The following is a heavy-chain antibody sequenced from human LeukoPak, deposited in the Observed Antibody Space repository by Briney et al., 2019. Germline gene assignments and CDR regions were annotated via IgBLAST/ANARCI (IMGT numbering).Heavy chain of an antibody. CDR1: GYTFTSYS. CDR2: INPIVGRT. CDR3: ARYQGVLMGATLTWDLRD. D-gene: IGHD1-26*01. V-gene: IGHV1-46*01. Sequence: ASVKVSCKASGYTFTSYSMHWVRQAPGQGLEWMGLINPIVGRTNYAQKFQGRVTITTDTSTSTDYMELNSLRSEDTSVYYSARYQGVLMGATLTWDLRDWGQGTLVTVSS. J-gene: IGHJ4*02.